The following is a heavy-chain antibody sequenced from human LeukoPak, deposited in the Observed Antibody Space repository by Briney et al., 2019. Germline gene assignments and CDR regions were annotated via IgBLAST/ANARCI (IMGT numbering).Heavy chain of an antibody. D-gene: IGHD3-22*01. Sequence: ASVKVSCKASGGTFSSYAISWVRQAPGQGLEWMERIIPILGIANYAQKFQGRVTITADKSTSTAYMELSSLRSEDTAVYYCARQYYDSSGYYVPHNYPSYYFDYWGQGTLVTVSS. CDR3: ARQYYDSSGYYVPHNYPSYYFDY. CDR1: GGTFSSYA. V-gene: IGHV1-69*04. J-gene: IGHJ4*02. CDR2: IIPILGIA.